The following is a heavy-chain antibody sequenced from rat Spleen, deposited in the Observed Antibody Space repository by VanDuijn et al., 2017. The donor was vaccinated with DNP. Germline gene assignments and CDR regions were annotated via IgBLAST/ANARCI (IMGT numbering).Heavy chain of an antibody. D-gene: IGHD1-9*01. J-gene: IGHJ2*01. CDR1: GFIFSNHW. CDR3: TREVGTMGIAYYFDY. CDR2: ITNSGGGT. V-gene: IGHV5-31*01. Sequence: EVQLVESGGGPVQPGRSLKLSCVASGFIFSNHWMTWIRQAPTKGLEWVASITNSGGGTYYRNSVKGRFTISRDNAKSTLYLQMNSLRSEDTATYYCTREVGTMGIAYYFDYWGQGVMVTVSS.